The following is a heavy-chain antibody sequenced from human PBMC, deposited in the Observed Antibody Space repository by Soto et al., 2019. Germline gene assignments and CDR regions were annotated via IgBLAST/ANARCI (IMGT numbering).Heavy chain of an antibody. D-gene: IGHD3-22*01. Sequence: SVKVSCKASGGTFSSYAISWVRQAPGQGLEWMGGIIPIFGTANYAQKFQGRVTITADESTSTAYMELSSLRSEDTAVYYCARAPIYDSSSYTHYFDYWGQGTLVTVSS. J-gene: IGHJ4*02. CDR2: IIPIFGTA. V-gene: IGHV1-69*13. CDR1: GGTFSSYA. CDR3: ARAPIYDSSSYTHYFDY.